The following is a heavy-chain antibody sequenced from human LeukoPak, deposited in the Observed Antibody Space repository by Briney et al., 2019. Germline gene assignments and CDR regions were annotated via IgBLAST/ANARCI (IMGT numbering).Heavy chain of an antibody. CDR1: GYTFTGYY. V-gene: IGHV1-2*02. CDR2: INPNSGGT. J-gene: IGHJ5*02. CDR3: ARDFGSCSSTSCLINWFDP. D-gene: IGHD2-2*01. Sequence: ASVKVSCKASGYTFTGYYMHWVRQAPGQGLEWMGWINPNSGGTNYAQKFQGRVTMTRDTSISTAYMELSRLRSDDTAVYYCARDFGSCSSTSCLINWFDPWGQGTLVTVSS.